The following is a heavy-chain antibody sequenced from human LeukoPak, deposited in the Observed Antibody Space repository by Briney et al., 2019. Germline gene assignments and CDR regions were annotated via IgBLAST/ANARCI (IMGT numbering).Heavy chain of an antibody. CDR2: INSDGSST. CDR3: AKSRLAVAGFFGDY. Sequence: GGSLRLSCTASEFTFSRYWLHWVRQAPGKGLVWVSRINSDGSSTSYADSVKGRFTISRDNSKNTLYLQMNSLRAEDTAVYYCAKSRLAVAGFFGDYWGQGTLVTVSS. J-gene: IGHJ4*02. D-gene: IGHD6-19*01. CDR1: EFTFSRYW. V-gene: IGHV3-74*01.